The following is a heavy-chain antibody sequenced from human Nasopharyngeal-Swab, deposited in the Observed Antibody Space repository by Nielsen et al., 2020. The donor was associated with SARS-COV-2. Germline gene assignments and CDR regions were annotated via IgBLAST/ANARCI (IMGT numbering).Heavy chain of an antibody. V-gene: IGHV4-39*01. CDR2: IYYSGST. CDR3: ARGQDAYYYMDV. Sequence: ESLKISCTVSGGSISSSSYYWGWIRQPPGKGLEWIGSIYYSGSTYYNPSLKSRVTISVDTSKNQFSLKLSSVTAADTAVYYCARGQDAYYYMDVWGEGTTVTVSS. CDR1: GGSISSSSYY. J-gene: IGHJ6*03. D-gene: IGHD2-15*01.